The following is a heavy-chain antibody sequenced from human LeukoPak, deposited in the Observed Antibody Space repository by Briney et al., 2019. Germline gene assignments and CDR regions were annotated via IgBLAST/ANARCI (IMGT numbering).Heavy chain of an antibody. CDR1: GGSISSHY. V-gene: IGHV4-59*11. CDR3: ASMHNDYSKGWEYYYYYMDV. CDR2: FYYSLTT. D-gene: IGHD4-11*01. J-gene: IGHJ6*03. Sequence: ASETLSLPCTLSGGSISSHYWSWIPDPRGKGLVGICYFYYSLTTNYNTPRKSRVILSVDKSQNQFFLRLSSVTAADTAVYYCASMHNDYSKGWEYYYYYMDVWGKGTTVTVSS.